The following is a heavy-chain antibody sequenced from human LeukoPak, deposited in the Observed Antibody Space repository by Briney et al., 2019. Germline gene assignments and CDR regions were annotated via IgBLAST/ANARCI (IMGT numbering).Heavy chain of an antibody. CDR2: ISYDGSNK. D-gene: IGHD3-22*01. Sequence: GRSLRLSCAASGFTFSSYGMHWVRQAPGKGLEWVAVISYDGSNKYYADSVKGRFTISRDNSKNTLYLQMNSLRAEDTAVYYCAKDRRELVVITSGFDYWGQGTLVTVSS. CDR3: AKDRRELVVITSGFDY. CDR1: GFTFSSYG. J-gene: IGHJ4*02. V-gene: IGHV3-30*18.